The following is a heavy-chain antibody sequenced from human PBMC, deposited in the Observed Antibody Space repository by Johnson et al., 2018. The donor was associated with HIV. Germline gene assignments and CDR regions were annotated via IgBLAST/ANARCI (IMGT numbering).Heavy chain of an antibody. Sequence: QVQLVESGGGVVQPGRSLRLSCAASGFTFSSYAMHWVRQAPGKGLEYVSVTTSYGGSTYYANSVKGRFSISRANAKNSLHLQMNSLRGEDTAVYSCPGDGKYRDCSITSCSDAFHIWGQGTMVTVSS. CDR2: TTSYGGST. D-gene: IGHD2-2*01. CDR3: PGDGKYRDCSITSCSDAFHI. V-gene: IGHV3-64*04. J-gene: IGHJ3*02. CDR1: GFTFSSYA.